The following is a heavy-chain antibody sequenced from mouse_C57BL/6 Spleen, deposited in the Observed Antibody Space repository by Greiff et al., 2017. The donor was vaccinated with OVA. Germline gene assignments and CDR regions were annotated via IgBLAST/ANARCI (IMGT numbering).Heavy chain of an antibody. J-gene: IGHJ2*01. CDR3: TREGITYYFDY. CDR1: GYTFTDYE. D-gene: IGHD1-1*01. Sequence: VKLQQSGAELVRPGASVTLSCKASGYTFTDYEMHWVKQTPVHGLEWIGAIDPETGGTAYNQKFKGKAILTADKSSSPAYMELRSLTSEDSAVYYCTREGITYYFDYWGQGTTLTVSS. V-gene: IGHV1-15*01. CDR2: IDPETGGT.